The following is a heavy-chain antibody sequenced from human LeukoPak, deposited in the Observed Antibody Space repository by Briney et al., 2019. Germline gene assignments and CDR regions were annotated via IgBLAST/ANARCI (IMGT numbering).Heavy chain of an antibody. J-gene: IGHJ6*03. Sequence: GASVKVSCKASGYTFTNYGISWVRQAPGQGLEWMGWINTYNGNTNYAQKLRGRVTMTTGTSTSTAYMELRSLRSDDTAVYYCARIRKEYCTSTSCHYYYYMDVWGKGTTVTVSS. CDR2: INTYNGNT. CDR1: GYTFTNYG. D-gene: IGHD2-2*01. CDR3: ARIRKEYCTSTSCHYYYYMDV. V-gene: IGHV1-18*01.